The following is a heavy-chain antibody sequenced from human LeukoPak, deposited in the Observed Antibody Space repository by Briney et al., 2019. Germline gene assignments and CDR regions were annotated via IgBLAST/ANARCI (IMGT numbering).Heavy chain of an antibody. V-gene: IGHV3-30*18. Sequence: GGSLRLSCSASGFTFSSYGMHWVRQAPGKGLEWVAVISYDGSNKYYADSVKGRFTISRDNSKNTLYLQMNSLRAEDTAVYYCAKAPYYDSSGYSREIYYYYAMDVWGQGTTVTVSS. J-gene: IGHJ6*02. CDR3: AKAPYYDSSGYSREIYYYYAMDV. CDR1: GFTFSSYG. CDR2: ISYDGSNK. D-gene: IGHD3-22*01.